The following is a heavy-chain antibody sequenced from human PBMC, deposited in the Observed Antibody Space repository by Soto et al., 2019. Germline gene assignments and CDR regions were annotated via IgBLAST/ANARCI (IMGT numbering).Heavy chain of an antibody. J-gene: IGHJ4*02. CDR3: ARGGEGYYFGAVY. Sequence: QVQLVQSGAEVKEPGSSVKVSCKASGGGNLRDYRTTWVRRAPGQGLEWMGGIIPKLGSANYAQKFQGRVTITEDESTNSVHMGLRSLRSDDTAVYYCARGGEGYYFGAVYWGQGTPVTVSS. CDR2: IIPKLGSA. V-gene: IGHV1-69*01. CDR1: GGGNLRDYR. D-gene: IGHD5-12*01.